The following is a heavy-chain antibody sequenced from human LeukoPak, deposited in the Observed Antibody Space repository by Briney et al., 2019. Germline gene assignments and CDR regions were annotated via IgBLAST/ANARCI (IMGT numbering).Heavy chain of an antibody. V-gene: IGHV3-7*01. CDR1: GFTFSSYW. CDR2: IKQDGSEK. CDR3: ASTRSSSWYFDY. Sequence: PGGALRLSCAASGFTFSSYWMSWVRQAPGKGLEWVANIKQDGSEKYYVDSVKGRFTISRDKAKNSLYLQMNSLRAEDTAVYYCASTRSSSWYFDYWGQGTLVTVSS. J-gene: IGHJ4*02. D-gene: IGHD6-13*01.